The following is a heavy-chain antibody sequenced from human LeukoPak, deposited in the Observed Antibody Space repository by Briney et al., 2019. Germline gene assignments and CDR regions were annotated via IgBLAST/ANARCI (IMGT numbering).Heavy chain of an antibody. V-gene: IGHV3-48*01. Sequence: PGGSLRLSCAASGFTFSSYSMNWVRQAPGKGMEWVSYISSSSSTIYYADSVKGRFTISRDNAKNSLYLQMNSLRAEDTAVYYCARESNWDKRSSSRWFDPWGQGTLVTVSS. CDR3: ARESNWDKRSSSRWFDP. CDR2: ISSSSSTI. D-gene: IGHD6-6*01. J-gene: IGHJ5*02. CDR1: GFTFSSYS.